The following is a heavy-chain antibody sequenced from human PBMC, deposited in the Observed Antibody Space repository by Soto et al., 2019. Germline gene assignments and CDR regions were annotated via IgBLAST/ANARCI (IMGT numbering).Heavy chain of an antibody. CDR2: INPNSGGT. CDR1: GYTFTGYY. J-gene: IGHJ4*02. D-gene: IGHD6-13*01. Sequence: GASVKVSCKASGYTFTGYYMHWVRQAPGQGLEWMGWINPNSGGTNYAQKFQGRVTMTRETSISTAYMELSRLRSDDTAVYYCARVKGISAYYYFDYWGQGTLVTVS. V-gene: IGHV1-2*02. CDR3: ARVKGISAYYYFDY.